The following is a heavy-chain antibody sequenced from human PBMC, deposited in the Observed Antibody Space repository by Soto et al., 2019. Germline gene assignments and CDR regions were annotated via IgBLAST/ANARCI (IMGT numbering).Heavy chain of an antibody. CDR1: GFTFNNYS. V-gene: IGHV3-23*01. D-gene: IGHD5-18*01. CDR3: ARADGPLPVTLLGF. Sequence: GGSLRLSCATSGFTFNNYSMSWVRQAPGKGLEWVSSINRGGGPYYADSVKGRFTIFRDNSKNMLYLRMNSLRADDTAVYFCARADGPLPVTLLGFWGQGTLVTVSS. J-gene: IGHJ4*02. CDR2: INRGGGP.